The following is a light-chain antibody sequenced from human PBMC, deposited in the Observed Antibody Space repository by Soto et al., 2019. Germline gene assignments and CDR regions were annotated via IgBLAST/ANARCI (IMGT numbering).Light chain of an antibody. Sequence: EIVLKQSPGTLSLSPGERATLSCRASQSVTSRYLAWYQQKPGQTPRLLIYAASSRATGIPDRFSGSGSGTDFTLTMSRLEPEDFAVYYCQHYGSSPPLTFGGGTKVEIK. CDR3: QHYGSSPPLT. CDR1: QSVTSRY. V-gene: IGKV3-20*01. CDR2: AAS. J-gene: IGKJ4*01.